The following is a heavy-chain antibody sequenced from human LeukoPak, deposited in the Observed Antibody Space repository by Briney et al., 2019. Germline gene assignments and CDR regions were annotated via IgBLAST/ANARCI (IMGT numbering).Heavy chain of an antibody. CDR3: ARDGGYYDSSGYFVYAFDI. J-gene: IGHJ3*02. Sequence: PGGSLRLSCAASGFTFSDYYMSWIRQTPGKGLEWVSYISSSGSTIYYADSVKGRFTISRDNAKNSLYLQMNSLRAEDTAVYYCARDGGYYDSSGYFVYAFDIWGQGTMVTVSS. D-gene: IGHD3-22*01. V-gene: IGHV3-11*01. CDR2: ISSSGSTI. CDR1: GFTFSDYY.